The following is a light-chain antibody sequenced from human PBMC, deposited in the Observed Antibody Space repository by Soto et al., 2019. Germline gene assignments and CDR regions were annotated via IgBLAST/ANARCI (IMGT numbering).Light chain of an antibody. CDR1: QSLSGW. CDR2: DTS. Sequence: DIQMTQSPSTLSASVGDRVTTTCRASQSLSGWLAWYQQKPGKAPKLLIYDTSSLKSGVPSRFSGSGSGTEFSLSISSLQPDDFATYYCQQYNSYSRTFGQGTKVEIK. V-gene: IGKV1-5*01. J-gene: IGKJ1*01. CDR3: QQYNSYSRT.